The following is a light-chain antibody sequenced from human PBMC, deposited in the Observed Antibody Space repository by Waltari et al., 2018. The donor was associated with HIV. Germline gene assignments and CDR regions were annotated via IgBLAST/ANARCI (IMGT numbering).Light chain of an antibody. CDR2: MNN. V-gene: IGLV1-47*01. CDR3: AAWDDSLSGPV. J-gene: IGLJ3*02. CDR1: GSNTGSTS. Sequence: QSVLTQPPSASGTPGQSVTISCFAAGSNTGSTSVYCYQPLPGTTPKLLIYMNNQRPSGVPDRFSGSKSGTSASLAISGLRSGDEADYYCAAWDDSLSGPVFGGGTKVTVL.